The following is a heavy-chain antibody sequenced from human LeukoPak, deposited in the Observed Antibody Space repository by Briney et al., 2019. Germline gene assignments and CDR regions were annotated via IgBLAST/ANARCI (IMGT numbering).Heavy chain of an antibody. CDR2: IKEDGSEK. CDR3: AKDVGATEDY. CDR1: GFTFSNNW. Sequence: GGSLRLSCVVSGFTFSNNWMSWVRQAPGKGLEWVANIKEDGSEKYYVDSVKGRFTISRDNAKNSLYLQINSLRAEDTAVYYCAKDVGATEDYWGQGTLVTVSS. V-gene: IGHV3-7*01. D-gene: IGHD1-26*01. J-gene: IGHJ4*02.